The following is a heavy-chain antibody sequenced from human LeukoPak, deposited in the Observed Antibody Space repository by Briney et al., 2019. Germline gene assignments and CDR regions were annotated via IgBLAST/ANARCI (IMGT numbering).Heavy chain of an antibody. CDR1: GFSVSDTP. CDR3: AKDRGDFP. CDR2: LYSGGNT. V-gene: IGHV3-53*04. Sequence: QPGGSLKLSCAVSGFSVSDTPMTWVRQAPGKGLEWVSILYSGGNTYYGDSVKGRFTVSRQNSKNTLYLQMNTLKPEDTAVYYCAKDRGDFPWGQGTLVTVSS. D-gene: IGHD2-21*02. J-gene: IGHJ5*02.